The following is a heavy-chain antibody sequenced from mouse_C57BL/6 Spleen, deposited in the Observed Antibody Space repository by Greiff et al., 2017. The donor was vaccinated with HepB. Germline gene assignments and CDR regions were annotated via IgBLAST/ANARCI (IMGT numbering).Heavy chain of an antibody. Sequence: VQLQQPGAELVKPGASVKMSCKASGYTFTSYWITWVKQRPGQGLEWIGDIYPGSGSTNYNEKFKSKATLTVATSSSTAYMQLSSLTSEDSAVYDCARDYWDDCWGQGATLTVST. D-gene: IGHD4-1*01. V-gene: IGHV1-55*01. CDR3: ARDYWDDC. CDR2: IYPGSGST. J-gene: IGHJ2*01. CDR1: GYTFTSYW.